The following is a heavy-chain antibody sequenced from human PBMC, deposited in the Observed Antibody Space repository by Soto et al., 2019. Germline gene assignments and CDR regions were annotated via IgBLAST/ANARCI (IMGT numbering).Heavy chain of an antibody. CDR2: ISYDGSNK. D-gene: IGHD6-13*01. Sequence: GGSLRLSCAASGFTFSSYGMHWVRQAPGKGLEWVAVISYDGSNKYYADSVKGRFTISRDNSKNTLYLQMNSLRAEDTAVYYCAKGQLATTFDYWGQGTLVTVSS. V-gene: IGHV3-30*18. CDR1: GFTFSSYG. CDR3: AKGQLATTFDY. J-gene: IGHJ4*02.